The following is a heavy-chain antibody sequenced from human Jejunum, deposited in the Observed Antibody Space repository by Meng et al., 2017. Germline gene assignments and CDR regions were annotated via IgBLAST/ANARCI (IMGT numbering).Heavy chain of an antibody. D-gene: IGHD6-13*01. V-gene: IGHV3-23*01. CDR1: GFAFGSYI. CDR2: MSGSGGMT. Sequence: GESLKISCVASGFAFGSYIRTWVRQAPGKGLEYVSSMSGSGGMTYYADSVKGRFTISRDNSKNTLYLQMNSLGGDDTATYYCGRVDPITAHTSGWYGVDYWGQGTLVTVSS. J-gene: IGHJ4*02. CDR3: GRVDPITAHTSGWYGVDY.